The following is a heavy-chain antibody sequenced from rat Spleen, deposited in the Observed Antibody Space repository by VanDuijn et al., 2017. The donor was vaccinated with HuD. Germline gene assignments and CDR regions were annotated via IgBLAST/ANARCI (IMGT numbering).Heavy chain of an antibody. J-gene: IGHJ2*01. CDR1: GFSLTSNH. D-gene: IGHD1-2*01. V-gene: IGHV2S61*01. Sequence: QVQLKESGPGLVQPSQTLSLTCTVSGFSLTSNHVIWVRQPPGKGLEWMGVIWGNGNANYNSALKSRLSISRDTSKSQIFLKVNNLQIEDTAMYFCARSDYSSPYYFDYWGQGVMVTVSS. CDR3: ARSDYSSPYYFDY. CDR2: IWGNGNA.